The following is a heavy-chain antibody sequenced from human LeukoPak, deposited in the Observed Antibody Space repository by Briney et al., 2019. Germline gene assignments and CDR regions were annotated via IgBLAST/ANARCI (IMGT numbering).Heavy chain of an antibody. J-gene: IGHJ4*02. Sequence: SVKVSCKASGGSFSSSAISWVRQAPGQGLEWVGRIIPILGVPSYAQKFQARVTITADKSSSTAYMELSSLRSEDTAVYYCARGPEYSSSSAPYYFDYWGQGTLVTVSS. CDR1: GGSFSSSA. CDR3: ARGPEYSSSSAPYYFDY. CDR2: IIPILGVP. V-gene: IGHV1-69*04. D-gene: IGHD6-6*01.